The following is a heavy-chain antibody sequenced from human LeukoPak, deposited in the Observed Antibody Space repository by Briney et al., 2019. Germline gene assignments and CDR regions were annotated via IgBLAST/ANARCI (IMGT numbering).Heavy chain of an antibody. J-gene: IGHJ4*02. CDR3: ARSYYDSSGYPHSDLDY. CDR2: ISESSVYI. V-gene: IGHV3-21*01. CDR1: GFTFSSYI. D-gene: IGHD3-22*01. Sequence: GGSLRLSCAGSGFTFSSYIMNWVRHAPGRGLEWVSSISESSVYINYADSVKGRFTISRDNAKYSLYLQMTSLRAEDTAVYYCARSYYDSSGYPHSDLDYWGQGTLVTVSS.